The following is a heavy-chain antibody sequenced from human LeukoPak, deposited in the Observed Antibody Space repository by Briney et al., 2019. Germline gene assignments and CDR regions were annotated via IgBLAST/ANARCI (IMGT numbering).Heavy chain of an antibody. CDR1: GYSFTSYW. CDR2: IYPGDSDT. J-gene: IGHJ3*02. V-gene: IGHV5-51*01. Sequence: KAGESLKISCKGSGYSFTSYWIGWVRQMPGKGLEWMGIIYPGDSDTRYSPSFQGQVTISADKSISTAYLQWSSLKASDTAMYCCARSFGSSWYGLGAFDIWGQGTMVTVSS. CDR3: ARSFGSSWYGLGAFDI. D-gene: IGHD6-13*01.